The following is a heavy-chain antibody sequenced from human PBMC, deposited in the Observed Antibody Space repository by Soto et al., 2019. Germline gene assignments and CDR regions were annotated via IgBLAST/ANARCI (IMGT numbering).Heavy chain of an antibody. J-gene: IGHJ4*02. CDR2: IRLHNGET. CDR1: RYTFPNYG. Sequence: QVPLVQSGAEVKNPGASVRVSCTASRYTFPNYGLTWLRQAPGPGPEWLGWIRLHNGETHYAPHFRGRVTMTTDTSRSTAYIEVRGLRSDDTAMSYCATSLVPSGWFDYWGQGNPGTVSS. CDR3: ATSLVPSGWFDY. V-gene: IGHV1-18*01. D-gene: IGHD6-19*01.